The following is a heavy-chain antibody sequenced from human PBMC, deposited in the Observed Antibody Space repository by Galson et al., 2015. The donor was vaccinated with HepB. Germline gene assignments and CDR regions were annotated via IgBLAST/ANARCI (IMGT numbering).Heavy chain of an antibody. V-gene: IGHV1-18*01. J-gene: IGHJ4*02. Sequence: SVKVSCKASSYTFTDYTINWMRQAPGQGLEWMGWVSPYNGDAKYAQKFQDRVTMTRDTSTSTAYMELSSLIIGDTAIYYCARGGMATRGGPPFDYWAQGT. D-gene: IGHD5-12*01. CDR3: ARGGMATRGGPPFDY. CDR1: SYTFTDYT. CDR2: VSPYNGDA.